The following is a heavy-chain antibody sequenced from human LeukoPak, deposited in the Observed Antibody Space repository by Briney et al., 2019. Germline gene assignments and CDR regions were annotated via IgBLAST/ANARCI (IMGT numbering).Heavy chain of an antibody. Sequence: SETLSLTCTVSGVSIGGYYWGWIRQPPGKGLEWIGSIYYSGSTYYNPSLKSRVTISVDTSKNQFSLKLSSVTAADTAVYYCARHLGLWFGELLVPNWFDPWGQGTLVTVSS. J-gene: IGHJ5*02. D-gene: IGHD3-10*01. CDR3: ARHLGLWFGELLVPNWFDP. CDR2: IYYSGST. V-gene: IGHV4-39*01. CDR1: GVSIGGYY.